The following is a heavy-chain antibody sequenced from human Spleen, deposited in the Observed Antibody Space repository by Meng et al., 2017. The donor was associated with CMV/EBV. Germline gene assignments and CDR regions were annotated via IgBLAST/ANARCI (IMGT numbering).Heavy chain of an antibody. D-gene: IGHD6-13*01. CDR1: GGSISSGDYY. V-gene: IGHV4-30-4*08. CDR2: IYYSGST. CDR3: ARGPAAGTMDY. J-gene: IGHJ4*02. Sequence: SETLSLTCTVSGGSISSGDYYWSWIRQPPGKGLEWIGYIYYSGSTYYSPSLKSRVTISVDTSKNQFSLKLSSVTAADTAVYYCARGPAAGTMDYWGQGTLVTVSS.